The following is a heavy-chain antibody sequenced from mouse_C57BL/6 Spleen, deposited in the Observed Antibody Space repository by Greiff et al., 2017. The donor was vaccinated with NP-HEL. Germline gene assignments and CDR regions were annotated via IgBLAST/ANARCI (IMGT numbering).Heavy chain of an antibody. CDR2: IWSDGST. J-gene: IGHJ4*01. CDR3: ARQGLPNLAMDY. D-gene: IGHD2-10*01. CDR1: GFSLTSYG. V-gene: IGHV2-6-1*01. Sequence: QVHVKQSGPGLVAPSQSLSITCTVSGFSLTSYGVHWVRQPPGKGLEWLVVIWSDGSTTYNSALKSRLSISKDNSKSQVFLKMNSLQTDDTAMYYCARQGLPNLAMDYWGQGTSVTVSS.